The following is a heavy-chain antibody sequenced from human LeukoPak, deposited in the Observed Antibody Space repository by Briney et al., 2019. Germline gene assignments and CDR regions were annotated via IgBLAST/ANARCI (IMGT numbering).Heavy chain of an antibody. CDR2: IYKDGST. V-gene: IGHV3-53*01. CDR3: GRGAFPGGYDY. J-gene: IGHJ4*02. D-gene: IGHD5-12*01. CDR1: GFTISSNY. Sequence: SGGSLRLSCTASGFTISSNYMSWVRQAPGKGLEWVSVIYKDGSTYYADSVKGRFTISRDNAKNSVYLQMNSLRAEDTAVYYCGRGAFPGGYDYWGQGTLVTVSS.